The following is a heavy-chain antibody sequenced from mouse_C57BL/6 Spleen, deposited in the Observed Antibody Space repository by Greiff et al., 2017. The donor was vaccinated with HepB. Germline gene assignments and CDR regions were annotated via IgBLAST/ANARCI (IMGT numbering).Heavy chain of an antibody. D-gene: IGHD2-3*01. Sequence: EVMLVESGGGLVKPGGSLKLSCAASGFTFSSYTMSWVRQTPEKRLEWVATISGGGGNTYYPDSVKGRVTISRDKAKNTPYLQMSSLRSEDTALYYCARDGLYYGYWDYYAMDDGGQGTSVTVSS. V-gene: IGHV5-9*01. CDR3: ARDGLYYGYWDYYAMDD. CDR2: ISGGGGNT. J-gene: IGHJ4*01. CDR1: GFTFSSYT.